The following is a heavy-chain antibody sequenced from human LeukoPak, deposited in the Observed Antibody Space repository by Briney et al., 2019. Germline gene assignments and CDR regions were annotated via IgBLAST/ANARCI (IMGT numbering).Heavy chain of an antibody. Sequence: ASVKVSCKASGYTFTSYGISWVRQAPGQGLEWMGWISAYNGNTNYAQKFQGRVTMTTDTSTSTAYMELRSLRSDDTAVYYCARVLEGYYYYYMDVWGKGTTVTVSS. D-gene: IGHD3-3*02. CDR1: GYTFTSYG. CDR3: ARVLEGYYYYYMDV. CDR2: ISAYNGNT. V-gene: IGHV1-18*01. J-gene: IGHJ6*03.